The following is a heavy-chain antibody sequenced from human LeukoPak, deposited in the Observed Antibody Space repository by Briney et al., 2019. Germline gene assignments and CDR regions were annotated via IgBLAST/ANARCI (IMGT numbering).Heavy chain of an antibody. CDR3: ARGFKERYYYDSSGLRGFDP. J-gene: IGHJ5*02. CDR1: GFTVSSNY. D-gene: IGHD3-22*01. CDR2: IYSGGST. Sequence: GSLRLSCAASGFTVSSNYMSWVRQAPGKGLEWVSVIYSGGSTYYADSVKGRFTISRDNSKNTLYLQMNSLRAEDTAVYYCARGFKERYYYDSSGLRGFDPWGQGTLVTVSS. V-gene: IGHV3-66*01.